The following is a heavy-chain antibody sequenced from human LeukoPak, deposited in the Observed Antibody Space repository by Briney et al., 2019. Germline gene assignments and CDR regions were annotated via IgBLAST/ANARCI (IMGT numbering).Heavy chain of an antibody. CDR2: SNADVSIT. CDR1: GFTFSRHW. CDR3: ARGSSATGDYTMDV. V-gene: IGHV3-74*01. D-gene: IGHD6-6*01. Sequence: GGSLRLSCAASGFTFSRHWMHWVRQSPGKGLVWVSRSNADVSITGYADSVKGRFTISRDSAKNTLYLQMNSLRVEDTAVYYCARGSSATGDYTMDVWGQGTTVTVSS. J-gene: IGHJ6*02.